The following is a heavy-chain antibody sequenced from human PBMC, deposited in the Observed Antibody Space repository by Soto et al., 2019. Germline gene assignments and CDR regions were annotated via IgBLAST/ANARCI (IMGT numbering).Heavy chain of an antibody. Sequence: QLRRQGPGPGLGNPSGTLSLTGPFPVNPAPRVNPSGAWFPRPPGRGRGGMGPISHTGETFYNPPLNSRLTMSLDASKNQFSLKLASMTAADAGVFFCARQMRGPIPHFGWLSPVTSWGQGILVTVSS. CDR3: ARQMRGPIPHFGWLSPVTS. CDR1: VNPAPRVNPS. V-gene: IGHV4-39*01. D-gene: IGHD3-9*01. J-gene: IGHJ5*02. CDR2: ISHTGET.